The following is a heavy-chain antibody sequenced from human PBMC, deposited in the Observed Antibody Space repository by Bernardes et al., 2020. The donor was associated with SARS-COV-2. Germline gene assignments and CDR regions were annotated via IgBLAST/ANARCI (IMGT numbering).Heavy chain of an antibody. Sequence: GGSLRLSCAASGFTLSDFAMSWVRQTPGKGLEWVSGSGSGGSTYYADSVKGRFTISRDNSKNTLYLQMNSLRAEDTAVYYCAKDPGRPRSITSNWFDPWGQGTLVTVSS. D-gene: IGHD3-10*01. CDR1: GFTLSDFA. V-gene: IGHV3-23*01. J-gene: IGHJ5*02. CDR3: AKDPGRPRSITSNWFDP. CDR2: SGSGGST.